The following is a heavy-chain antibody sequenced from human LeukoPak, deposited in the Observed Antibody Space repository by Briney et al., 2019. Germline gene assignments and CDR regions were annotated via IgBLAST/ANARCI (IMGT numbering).Heavy chain of an antibody. CDR3: ARHWDY. J-gene: IGHJ4*02. Sequence: GGSLRLSCAASGFRVSGYDLNWIRQAPGKGLEWIAYISISSSNIHYADSVRGRFTISRDNAKNSLYLQMNSLRAEDTAVYYCARHWDYWGQGTLVTVSS. D-gene: IGHD3-3*02. CDR1: GFRVSGYD. CDR2: ISISSSNI. V-gene: IGHV3-11*06.